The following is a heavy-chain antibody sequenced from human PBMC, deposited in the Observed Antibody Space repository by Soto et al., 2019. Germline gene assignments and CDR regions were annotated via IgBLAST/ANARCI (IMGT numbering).Heavy chain of an antibody. CDR2: IWYDGSNK. CDR1: GFTFSSYG. Sequence: GGSLRLSCAASGFTFSSYGMHWVRQAPGKGLEWVAVIWYDGSNKYYADSVKGRFTIPRDNSKNTLYLQMNSLRAEDTAVYYCAREEHKGLTGTTLLSDYWGQGTLVTVSS. CDR3: AREEHKGLTGTTLLSDY. V-gene: IGHV3-33*01. J-gene: IGHJ4*02. D-gene: IGHD1-20*01.